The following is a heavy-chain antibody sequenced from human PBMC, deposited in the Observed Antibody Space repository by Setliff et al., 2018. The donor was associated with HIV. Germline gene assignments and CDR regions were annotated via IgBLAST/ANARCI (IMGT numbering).Heavy chain of an antibody. CDR1: GFMFSSYG. CDR3: ASGKNYIFWSSYFGMYV. CDR2: ISSDGGSM. V-gene: IGHV3-64*02. J-gene: IGHJ6*02. D-gene: IGHD3-3*01. Sequence: PGGSLRLSCAASGFMFSSYGMHWVRQAPGKGLEHISGISSDGGSMYYADSVRGRFTISRDNSKNTLYLQMDSLRGDDLAVYYCASGKNYIFWSSYFGMYVWGQGTTVTV.